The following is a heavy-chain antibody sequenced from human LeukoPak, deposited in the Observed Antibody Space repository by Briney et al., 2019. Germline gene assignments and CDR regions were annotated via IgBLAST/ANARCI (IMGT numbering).Heavy chain of an antibody. Sequence: SETLSLTCAVYGGSFSGYYWSWIRQPPGKGLEWIGEINHSGSTNYNPSLRSRVTISVDTSKNQFSLKLSSVTAADTAVYYCASLRERSYYARGFDYWGQGTLVTVSS. CDR1: GGSFSGYY. J-gene: IGHJ4*02. CDR3: ASLRERSYYARGFDY. V-gene: IGHV4-34*01. CDR2: INHSGST. D-gene: IGHD1-26*01.